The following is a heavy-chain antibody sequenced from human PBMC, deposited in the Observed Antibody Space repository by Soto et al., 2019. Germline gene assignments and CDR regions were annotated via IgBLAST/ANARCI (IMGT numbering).Heavy chain of an antibody. D-gene: IGHD2-2*01. CDR2: INAGNGNT. J-gene: IGHJ6*02. Sequence: QVQLVQSGAEVKKPGASVKVSCKASGYTFTSYAMHWVRQAPGQRLEWMGWINAGNGNTKYSQKSQGRVTITRDTSASTAYMELSSLRSEDTAVYYCARDSIVVVPAAMLDYYYYGMDVWGQGTTVTVSS. V-gene: IGHV1-3*01. CDR1: GYTFTSYA. CDR3: ARDSIVVVPAAMLDYYYYGMDV.